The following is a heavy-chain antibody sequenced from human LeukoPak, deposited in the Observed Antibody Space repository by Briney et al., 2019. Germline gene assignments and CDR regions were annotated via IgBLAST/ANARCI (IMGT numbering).Heavy chain of an antibody. Sequence: GASVKVSCKASGYTFTGYYMHWVRQAPGQGLEWMGWINPNSGGTNYAQKFQGWVTMTMDTSISTAYMELSRLRSDDTAVYYCARESVLWFGESWVYYFDYWGQGTLVTVSS. D-gene: IGHD3-10*01. CDR2: INPNSGGT. J-gene: IGHJ4*02. CDR3: ARESVLWFGESWVYYFDY. V-gene: IGHV1-2*04. CDR1: GYTFTGYY.